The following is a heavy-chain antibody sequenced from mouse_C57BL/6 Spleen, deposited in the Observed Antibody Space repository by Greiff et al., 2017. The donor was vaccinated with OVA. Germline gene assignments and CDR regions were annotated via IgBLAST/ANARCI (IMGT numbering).Heavy chain of an antibody. CDR3: AREVRQLRLREDWYFDV. Sequence: EVQLQQSVAELVRPGASVKLSCTASGFNIKNPYMHWVKQRPEQGLEWIGRIDPANGNTKYAPKCQGKATITADTSSNTAYLQLSSLTSEDTAIYYCAREVRQLRLREDWYFDVWGTWTTVTVSS. CDR2: IDPANGNT. CDR1: GFNIKNPY. V-gene: IGHV14-3*01. D-gene: IGHD3-2*02. J-gene: IGHJ1*03.